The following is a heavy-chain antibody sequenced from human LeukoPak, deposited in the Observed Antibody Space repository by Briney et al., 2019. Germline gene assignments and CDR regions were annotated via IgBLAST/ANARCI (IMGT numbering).Heavy chain of an antibody. J-gene: IGHJ6*02. Sequence: SETLSLTCTVSGXSVSSGSYYWXXIXQPXGKGLEWIGYIYYSGSTNYNPSLKSRVTISVDTSKHQFSLKLSSVTAADTAVYYCGRDSGSSWYHYYYGMDVWGQGTTVTVSS. CDR2: IYYSGST. V-gene: IGHV4-61*01. D-gene: IGHD6-13*01. CDR1: GXSVSSGSYY. CDR3: GRDSGSSWYHYYYGMDV.